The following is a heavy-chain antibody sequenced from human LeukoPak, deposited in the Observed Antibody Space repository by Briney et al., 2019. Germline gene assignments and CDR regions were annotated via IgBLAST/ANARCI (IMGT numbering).Heavy chain of an antibody. CDR3: ARDPSGGNEGY. CDR2: ISSSSSYI. V-gene: IGHV3-21*01. Sequence: GGSLRLSCAASGFTFSSYSMNWVRQAPGKGLEWGSSISSSSSYIYYADSVKGRFTISRDNAKNSLYLQMNSLRAEDTAVYYCARDPSGGNEGYWGQGTLVTVSS. CDR1: GFTFSSYS. J-gene: IGHJ4*02. D-gene: IGHD4-23*01.